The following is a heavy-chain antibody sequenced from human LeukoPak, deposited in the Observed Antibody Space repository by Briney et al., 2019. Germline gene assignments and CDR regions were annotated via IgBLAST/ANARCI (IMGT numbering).Heavy chain of an antibody. V-gene: IGHV3-21*06. CDR2: ISSSSSHI. J-gene: IGHJ4*02. Sequence: GGALRLSCAASGFTFSSYSMNWVRQAPGKGLEWVAAISSSSSHIYYADSVKGRFTISRDNAKNSLYLQMNNLRAEDTAVYYCARDGITRFDYWGQGTLVTVSS. D-gene: IGHD3-16*01. CDR1: GFTFSSYS. CDR3: ARDGITRFDY.